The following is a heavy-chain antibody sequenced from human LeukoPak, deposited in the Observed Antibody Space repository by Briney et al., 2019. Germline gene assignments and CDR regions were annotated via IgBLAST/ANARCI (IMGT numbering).Heavy chain of an antibody. J-gene: IGHJ4*02. CDR2: IYYSGST. CDR1: GGSISSSSYY. Sequence: SETLSLTCTVSGGSISSSSYYWGWISQPPGKGLEWIGSIYYSGSTYYNPSRKSRVTISVDTSKNQFSLKLSSVTAADTAVYYCARLGYCSSTSCRPTHFDYWGQGTLVTVSS. D-gene: IGHD2-2*01. V-gene: IGHV4-39*01. CDR3: ARLGYCSSTSCRPTHFDY.